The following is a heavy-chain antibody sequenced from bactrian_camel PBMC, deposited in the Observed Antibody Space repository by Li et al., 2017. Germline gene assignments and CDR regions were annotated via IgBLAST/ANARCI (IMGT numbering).Heavy chain of an antibody. D-gene: IGHD7*01. V-gene: IGHV3S53*01. CDR2: IDRDGRA. CDR3: VAAPRYSTSCVEPLRTVWNY. CDR1: GYTSTTSC. Sequence: VQLVESGGGSVQAGESRRPSCVTSGYTSTTSCVAWVRQAPGKQREGVVSIDRDGRATYADSVKGRFTISMDANTLYLQMNSLTPEDSAIYYCVAAPRYSTSCVEPLRTVWNYWGQGTQVTVS. J-gene: IGHJ4*01.